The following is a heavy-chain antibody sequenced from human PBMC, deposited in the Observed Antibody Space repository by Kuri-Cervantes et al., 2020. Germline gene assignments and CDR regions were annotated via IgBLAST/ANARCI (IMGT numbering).Heavy chain of an antibody. CDR2: MNPNSGNT. CDR3: ARVNGYYYYMDV. Sequence: ASVKVSCKASGYTFASYDINWVRQATGQGLEWMGWMNPNSGNTGYAQKFQGRVTMTRNTSISTAYMELSSLRSEDTAVCYCARVNGYYYYMDVWGKGTTVTVSS. CDR1: GYTFASYD. J-gene: IGHJ6*03. V-gene: IGHV1-8*01.